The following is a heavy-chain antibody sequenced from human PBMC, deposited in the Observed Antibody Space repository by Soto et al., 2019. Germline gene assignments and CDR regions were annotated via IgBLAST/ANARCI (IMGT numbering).Heavy chain of an antibody. CDR3: AKDRDGGYRYYYGMDG. CDR1: GFTFSSYA. D-gene: IGHD5-12*01. J-gene: IGHJ6*02. Sequence: EVQLLESGGGLVQPGGSLRLSCAASGFTFSSYAMSWVRQAPGKGLEWVSAISGSGGSTYYADSVKGRFTISRDNSKNTVYLQMNSLRAEDTAVYYCAKDRDGGYRYYYGMDGWGQGTTVTVSS. CDR2: ISGSGGST. V-gene: IGHV3-23*01.